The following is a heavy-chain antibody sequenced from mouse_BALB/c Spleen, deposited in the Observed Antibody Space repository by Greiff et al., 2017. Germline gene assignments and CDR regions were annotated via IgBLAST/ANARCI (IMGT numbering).Heavy chain of an antibody. CDR2: IDPENGNT. D-gene: IGHD1-2*01. Sequence: VQLQQSGAELVRPGASVKLSCKASGFNINDYYMHWVKQRPEQGLEWIGWIDPENGNTIYDPKFQGKASITADTSSNTAYLQLSSLTSEDTAVYYGANSRITAALDYWGQGTTVTVSS. CDR1: GFNINDYY. J-gene: IGHJ4*01. CDR3: ANSRITAALDY. V-gene: IGHV14-1*02.